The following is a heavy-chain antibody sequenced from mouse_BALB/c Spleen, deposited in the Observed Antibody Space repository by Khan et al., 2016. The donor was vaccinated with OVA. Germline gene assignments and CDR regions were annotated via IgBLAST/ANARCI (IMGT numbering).Heavy chain of an antibody. D-gene: IGHD1-1*01. Sequence: EVELVESGGGLVQPGGSRKLSCAASGFTFSSYGMHWVRQAPEKGLEWVAYISGDSSTIYYADTVKGRFTISRDNPKNTLFLPMTSLRSEDTAMYYCATSYYYGYYFDYWGQGTTLTVSS. CDR3: ATSYYYGYYFDY. V-gene: IGHV5-17*02. CDR1: GFTFSSYG. CDR2: ISGDSSTI. J-gene: IGHJ2*01.